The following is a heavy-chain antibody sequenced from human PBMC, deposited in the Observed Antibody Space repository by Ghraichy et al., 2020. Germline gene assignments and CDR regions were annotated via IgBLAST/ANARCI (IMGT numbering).Heavy chain of an antibody. CDR2: ISSSSSYI. Sequence: GGSLRLSCAASGFTFSSYSMNWVRQAPGKGLEWVSSISSSSSYIYYADSVKGRFTISRDNAKNSLYLQMNSLRAEDTAVYYCARDRGLVPLDAFDIWGQGTMVTVSS. D-gene: IGHD3-10*01. CDR3: ARDRGLVPLDAFDI. V-gene: IGHV3-21*01. CDR1: GFTFSSYS. J-gene: IGHJ3*02.